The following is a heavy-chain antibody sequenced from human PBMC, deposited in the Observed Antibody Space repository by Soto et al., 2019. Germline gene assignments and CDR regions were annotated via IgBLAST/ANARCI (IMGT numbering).Heavy chain of an antibody. D-gene: IGHD3-10*01. V-gene: IGHV3-13*01. CDR2: IASNGDE. J-gene: IGHJ5*02. CDR1: GFIFSSHD. CDR3: VKGGVRGVSWNWFAT. Sequence: EVPLVESGGGLVQSGGSLRLSCAASGFIFSSHDMHWVRQVTGQGLEWVSGIASNGDEHYSDSVKGRFTISRDNAKNSVDLEVNCLRAGDTAVYYCVKGGVRGVSWNWFATWGQGMLVTVSS.